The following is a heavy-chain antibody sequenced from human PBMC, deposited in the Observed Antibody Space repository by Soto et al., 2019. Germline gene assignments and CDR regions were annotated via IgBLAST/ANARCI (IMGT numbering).Heavy chain of an antibody. J-gene: IGHJ5*02. CDR3: ARHDDIVTLSNWFDP. CDR1: GGSISSSSYY. V-gene: IGHV4-39*01. D-gene: IGHD5-12*01. CDR2: IYYSGST. Sequence: SETLSLTCTVSGGSISSSSYYWGWIRQPPGKGLEWIGSIYYSGSTYYNPSLKSRVTISVDTSKNQFSLKLSSVTAADTAVYYCARHDDIVTLSNWFDPWGQRTLVTVSS.